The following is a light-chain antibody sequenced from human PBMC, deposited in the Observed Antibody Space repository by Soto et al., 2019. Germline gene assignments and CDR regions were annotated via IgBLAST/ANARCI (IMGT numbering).Light chain of an antibody. V-gene: IGLV2-14*01. Sequence: SALTQPASVSGSPGQSITISCTGTSSDVGGYNYVSWYQQHPGKAPKLMIYEVSNRPSGVSNRFSGSKSGNTASLTISGLQAEDEADYYCSSYTSSSPRVFGGGTQLTVL. CDR3: SSYTSSSPRV. J-gene: IGLJ3*02. CDR2: EVS. CDR1: SSDVGGYNY.